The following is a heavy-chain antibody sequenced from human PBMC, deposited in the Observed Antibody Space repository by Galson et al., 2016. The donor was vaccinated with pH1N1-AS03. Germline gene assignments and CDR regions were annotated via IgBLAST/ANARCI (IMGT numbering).Heavy chain of an antibody. V-gene: IGHV2-5*01. J-gene: IGHJ4*02. CDR1: GFSLNDGGLG. D-gene: IGHD3-10*01. CDR2: IYWHDDK. CDR3: AHRFYGSGASFFYF. Sequence: PALVTPTQTLTLTCTFSGFSLNDGGLGVGWIRQPPGKALEWLGMIYWHDDKRYNPSLQNRLTLTQGVSKSEVVLQMTNVDPEDTATYYCAHRFYGSGASFFYFWGQGIVVVVS.